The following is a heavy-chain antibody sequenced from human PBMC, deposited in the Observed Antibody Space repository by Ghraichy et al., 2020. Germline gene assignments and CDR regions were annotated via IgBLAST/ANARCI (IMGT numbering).Heavy chain of an antibody. V-gene: IGHV3-64D*06. D-gene: IGHD6-13*01. CDR2: ISSNGGST. CDR1: GFTFSSYA. J-gene: IGHJ4*02. Sequence: GGSLRLSCSASGFTFSSYAMHWVRQAPGKGLEYVSAISSNGGSTYYADSVKGRFTISRDNSKNTLYLQMSSLRAEDTAVYYCVKDRSGTLAAAGSPAEYYFDYWGQGTLVTVSS. CDR3: VKDRSGTLAAAGSPAEYYFDY.